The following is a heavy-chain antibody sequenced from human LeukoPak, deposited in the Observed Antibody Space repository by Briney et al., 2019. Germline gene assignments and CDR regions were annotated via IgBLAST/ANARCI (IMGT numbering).Heavy chain of an antibody. J-gene: IGHJ4*02. CDR1: GFTLSSYA. V-gene: IGHV3-23*01. Sequence: PGGSLRLSCAASGFTLSSYAMSWVRQAPGKGLEWVSAISDSGNTYHADSVKGRFTISRDNSMNTLYLQMNSLRAEDTAVYSCAKDRLGALLYFDSWGQGTLVTVSS. D-gene: IGHD1-26*01. CDR2: ISDSGNT. CDR3: AKDRLGALLYFDS.